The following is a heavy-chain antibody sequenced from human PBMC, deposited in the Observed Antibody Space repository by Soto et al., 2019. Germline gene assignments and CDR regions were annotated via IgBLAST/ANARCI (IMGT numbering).Heavy chain of an antibody. V-gene: IGHV3-23*01. D-gene: IGHD3-10*01. CDR2: ISGSGATT. CDR1: GFTFSSFA. Sequence: GGSLRLSCAASGFTFSSFAMSWVRQAPGKGLEWVSTISGSGATTYYADSVKGRFTISRDNSKNTLYMQMNSLRAEDTAVYYCAKDSGTGAHGGDYWGQGTLVTVSS. J-gene: IGHJ4*02. CDR3: AKDSGTGAHGGDY.